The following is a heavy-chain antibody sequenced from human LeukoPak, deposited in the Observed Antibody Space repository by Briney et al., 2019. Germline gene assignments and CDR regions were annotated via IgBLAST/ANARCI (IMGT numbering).Heavy chain of an antibody. Sequence: SETLSLTCAVSGGSISSSNWWSWVRQPPGQGLEWIGEIYHSGSTNYNPSLKSRVTISVDKSKNQFSLKLSSVTAADTAVYYCATLTSRITMVRIWGQGTLVTVSS. D-gene: IGHD3-10*01. CDR1: GGSISSSNW. V-gene: IGHV4-4*02. CDR3: ATLTSRITMVRI. J-gene: IGHJ4*02. CDR2: IYHSGST.